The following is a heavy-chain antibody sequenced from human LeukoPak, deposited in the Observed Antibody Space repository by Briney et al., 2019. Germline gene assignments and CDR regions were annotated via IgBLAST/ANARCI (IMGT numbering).Heavy chain of an antibody. V-gene: IGHV1-18*01. D-gene: IGHD1-26*01. CDR1: GYTFTSYG. J-gene: IGHJ5*02. Sequence: GASVKVSCKASGYTFTSYGISWARQAPGQGLEWMGWISADNGNTKYAQKLQGRVTMTTDTSTSTAYMELRSLRSDDTAVYYCARDWAPLSGNYYDAWFDPWGQGTLVTVSS. CDR3: ARDWAPLSGNYYDAWFDP. CDR2: ISADNGNT.